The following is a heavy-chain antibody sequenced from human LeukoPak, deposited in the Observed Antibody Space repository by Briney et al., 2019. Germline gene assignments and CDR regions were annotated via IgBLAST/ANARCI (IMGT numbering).Heavy chain of an antibody. Sequence: GGSLRLSCAPSGFTFTNYATSWVRQAPGKGLECVSGISGSGGDAYYADSVKGRFTISRDNSKSTLYLQMSSLRAEDTAVYFCAKEGSDYYDVSGAPFDSWGQGTLVTLSS. D-gene: IGHD3-22*01. V-gene: IGHV3-23*01. CDR2: ISGSGGDA. CDR3: AKEGSDYYDVSGAPFDS. CDR1: GFTFTNYA. J-gene: IGHJ4*02.